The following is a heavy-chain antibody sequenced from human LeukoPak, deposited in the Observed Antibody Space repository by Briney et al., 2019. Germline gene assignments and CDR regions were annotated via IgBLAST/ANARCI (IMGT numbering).Heavy chain of an antibody. D-gene: IGHD5-24*01. Sequence: GESLQISCQGSGYSFTTYWVGWVRQMPGKGLEWMGIIYPGDSDIRYSPSFQGQVTISADKSITTAYLQWSRLKASDSAIFYCATLGDGSIDYWGQGTLVTVSS. J-gene: IGHJ4*02. CDR2: IYPGDSDI. CDR1: GYSFTTYW. V-gene: IGHV5-51*01. CDR3: ATLGDGSIDY.